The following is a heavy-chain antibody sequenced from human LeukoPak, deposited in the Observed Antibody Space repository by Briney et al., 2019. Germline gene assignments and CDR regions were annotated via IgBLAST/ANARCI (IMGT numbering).Heavy chain of an antibody. CDR2: IIPIFGTA. D-gene: IGHD6-13*01. CDR3: AKHDSSSPRGASDY. Sequence: ASVKVSCKASGGTFSSYAISWVRQAPGQGLEWMGGIIPIFGTANYAQKFQGRVTITTDESTSTAYMELSSLRSEDTAVYYCAKHDSSSPRGASDYWGQGTLVTVSS. J-gene: IGHJ4*02. CDR1: GGTFSSYA. V-gene: IGHV1-69*05.